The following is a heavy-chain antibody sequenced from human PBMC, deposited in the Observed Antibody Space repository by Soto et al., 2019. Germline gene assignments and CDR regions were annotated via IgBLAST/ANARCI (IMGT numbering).Heavy chain of an antibody. J-gene: IGHJ5*02. CDR2: INHSGST. CDR1: GGSFSGYY. D-gene: IGHD3-16*02. V-gene: IGHV4-34*01. CDR3: ASSSEIYIWGSYRHYNWFDP. Sequence: SETLSLTCAVYGGSFSGYYWSWIRQPPGKGLEWIGEINHSGSTNYNPSLKSRVTISVDTSKNQCSLKLSAVTAADTAVYYCASSSEIYIWGSYRHYNWFDPWGQGTLVTVSS.